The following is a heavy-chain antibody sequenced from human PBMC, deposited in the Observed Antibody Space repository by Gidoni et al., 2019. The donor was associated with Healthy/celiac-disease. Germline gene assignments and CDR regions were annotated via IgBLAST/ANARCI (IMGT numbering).Heavy chain of an antibody. Sequence: EVHLVESGGGLVQPGGSLKLSCAPSAFTFSDSAVHWVRQASGKGLEWLGRVHPKTNNYATAYAASVTGRFTISRDDSKNAAYLQMSSLKSEDTAVYYCTLPNAGFDPWGQGTLVTVSS. CDR1: AFTFSDSA. V-gene: IGHV3-73*02. J-gene: IGHJ5*02. CDR3: TLPNAGFDP. D-gene: IGHD2-8*01. CDR2: VHPKTNNYAT.